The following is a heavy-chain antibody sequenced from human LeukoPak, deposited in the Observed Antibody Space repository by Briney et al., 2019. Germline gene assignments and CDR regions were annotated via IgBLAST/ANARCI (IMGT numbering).Heavy chain of an antibody. J-gene: IGHJ4*02. CDR1: GYTFTNFG. CDR3: ARGVTGWNDVTYFDY. CDR2: ISAYNGNT. D-gene: IGHD1-1*01. V-gene: IGHV1-18*01. Sequence: ASVKVSCKSSGYTFTNFGINWVRQAPGQGLEWMGWISAYNGNTNYAQKFQGRVTITADKSTSTAYMELSSLRSEDTAVYYCARGVTGWNDVTYFDYWGQGTLVTVSS.